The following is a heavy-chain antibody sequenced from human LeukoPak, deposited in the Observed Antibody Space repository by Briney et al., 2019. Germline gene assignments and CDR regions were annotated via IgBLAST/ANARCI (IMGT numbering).Heavy chain of an antibody. Sequence: ASVKVSCKASGYTFTSYYMHWVRQAPGQGLEWLGIINPIVGSTSSAQKFQGRVTMTRDTSTRTVYMELSSRRSEATAVYSGEVVPNYWGQGTLVTASS. CDR1: GYTFTSYY. CDR2: INPIVGST. J-gene: IGHJ4*02. V-gene: IGHV1-46*01. D-gene: IGHD3-22*01. CDR3: EVVPNY.